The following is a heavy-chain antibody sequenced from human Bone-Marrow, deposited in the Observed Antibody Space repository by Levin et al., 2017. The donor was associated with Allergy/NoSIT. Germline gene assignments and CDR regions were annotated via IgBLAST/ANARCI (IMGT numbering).Heavy chain of an antibody. D-gene: IGHD3-9*01. Sequence: PGGSLRLSCSASGFTFTKAWMSWARQTPGKGLEWVGRIKSESDGGTTDYASPVKDRFTISRDDSKNTVYLQMSDLKTEDTGTYYCTTYPLGIWGRGTLVAVSS. CDR1: GFTFTKAW. V-gene: IGHV3-15*01. CDR3: TTYPLGI. CDR2: IKSESDGGTT. J-gene: IGHJ4*02.